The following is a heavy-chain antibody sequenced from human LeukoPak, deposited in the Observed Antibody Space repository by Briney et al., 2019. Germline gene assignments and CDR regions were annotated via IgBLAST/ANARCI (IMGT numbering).Heavy chain of an antibody. J-gene: IGHJ5*02. CDR2: IRYDGSNK. CDR3: ARNYYDSSDYYSLDP. Sequence: PGGSLRLSCAASGFTFSGYGMHWVRQAPGKGLEWVTFIRYDGSNKYYADSVKGRFTISRDNSKNTLYLQMNSLRAEDTAVYYCARNYYDSSDYYSLDPWGQGTLVTVSS. V-gene: IGHV3-30*02. D-gene: IGHD3-22*01. CDR1: GFTFSGYG.